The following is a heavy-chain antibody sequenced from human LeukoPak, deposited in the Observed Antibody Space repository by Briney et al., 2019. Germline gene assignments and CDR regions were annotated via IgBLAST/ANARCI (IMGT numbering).Heavy chain of an antibody. D-gene: IGHD6-13*01. CDR3: ARCFSSSWPNAFDI. CDR1: GGSFSGYY. V-gene: IGHV4-34*01. J-gene: IGHJ3*02. CDR2: INHSGST. Sequence: SETLSLTCAVYGGSFSGYYWSWIRQPPGKGLEWIGEINHSGSTTYNPSLKSRVTISVDTSKNQFSLKLSSVTAADTAVYYCARCFSSSWPNAFDIWGQGTMVTVSS.